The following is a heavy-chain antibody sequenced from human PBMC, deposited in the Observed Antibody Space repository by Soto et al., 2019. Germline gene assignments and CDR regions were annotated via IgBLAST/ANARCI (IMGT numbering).Heavy chain of an antibody. Sequence: GEPLKISCQASGYIFTNYWITWVRQMPGKGLEWMGRIDPSGSDTSYSPSFQGHVIISADKSINTAYLQWSSLKASDTAKYYCARRTICEWSIWGHGSPVNVSS. J-gene: IGHJ4*01. CDR1: GYIFTNYW. CDR3: ARRTICEWSI. V-gene: IGHV5-10-1*01. D-gene: IGHD3-3*01. CDR2: IDPSGSDT.